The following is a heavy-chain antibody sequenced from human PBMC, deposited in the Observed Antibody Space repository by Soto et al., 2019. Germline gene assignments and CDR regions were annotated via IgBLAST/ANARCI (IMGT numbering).Heavy chain of an antibody. CDR2: ISSSGSNI. Sequence: QVQLVESGGGLVKPGGSLRLSCAASGFTFSDYYMSWIRQAPGKGLEWVSYISSSGSNIYYADSVKGRFTISRDNAKNSLYLQMNSLRAEDTAVYYCARDPVPLFPDHPEYAFDIWGHGTMVTVSS. D-gene: IGHD1-1*01. V-gene: IGHV3-11*01. CDR1: GFTFSDYY. CDR3: ARDPVPLFPDHPEYAFDI. J-gene: IGHJ3*02.